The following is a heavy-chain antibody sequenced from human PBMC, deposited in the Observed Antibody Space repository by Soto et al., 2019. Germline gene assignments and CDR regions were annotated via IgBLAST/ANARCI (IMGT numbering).Heavy chain of an antibody. D-gene: IGHD6-13*01. V-gene: IGHV4-39*01. CDR2: IYYSGST. Sequence: SETLSLTCTVSGGSISSSSYYWGWIRQPPGKGLEWIGSIYYSGSTYYNPSLKSRVTISVDTSKNQFSLKLSSVTAADTAVYYCARRRQQLVQDYWGQGTLVTVYS. CDR3: ARRRQQLVQDY. CDR1: GGSISSSSYY. J-gene: IGHJ4*02.